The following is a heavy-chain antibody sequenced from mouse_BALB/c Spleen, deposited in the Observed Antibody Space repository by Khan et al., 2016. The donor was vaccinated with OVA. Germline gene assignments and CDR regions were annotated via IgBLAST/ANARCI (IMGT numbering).Heavy chain of an antibody. CDR1: GYTFPNYG. J-gene: IGHJ1*01. Sequence: QIQLVQSGPELKKPGETVKISCKASGYTFPNYGMNWVKQAPGKGLKWMGWINTYTGEPTYADDFKGRSAFSLETSARTAYLQIKNLKSEDTATYFCARSNSYWYFDVWGAGTTVTVAS. V-gene: IGHV9-3-1*01. CDR3: ARSNSYWYFDV. CDR2: INTYTGEP. D-gene: IGHD4-1*02.